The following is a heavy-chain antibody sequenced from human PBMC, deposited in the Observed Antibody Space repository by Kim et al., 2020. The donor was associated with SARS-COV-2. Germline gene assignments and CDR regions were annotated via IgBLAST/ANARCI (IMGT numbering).Heavy chain of an antibody. Sequence: GGSLRLSCAASGFTFDDHGMSWVRQAPGKGLEWVSGINWNGGSTGYADSVKGRFTISRDNAKNSLYLQMNSLRAEDTALYHCARGLGYCSGGSCYSDYWGQGTLVTVSS. CDR1: GFTFDDHG. D-gene: IGHD2-15*01. J-gene: IGHJ4*02. V-gene: IGHV3-20*01. CDR2: INWNGGST. CDR3: ARGLGYCSGGSCYSDY.